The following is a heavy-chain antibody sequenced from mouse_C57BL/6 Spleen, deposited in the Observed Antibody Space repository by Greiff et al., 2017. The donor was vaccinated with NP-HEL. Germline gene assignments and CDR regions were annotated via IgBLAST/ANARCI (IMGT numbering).Heavy chain of an antibody. V-gene: IGHV6-3*01. Sequence: EVHLVESGGGLVQPGGSMKLSCVASGFTFSNYWMNWVRQSPEKGLEWVAQIRLKSDNYATHYAESVKGRFTISRDDSKSSVYLQMNNLRAEDTGIYYCVRNWDGDYWGQGTTLTVSS. J-gene: IGHJ2*01. CDR3: VRNWDGDY. D-gene: IGHD4-1*01. CDR2: IRLKSDNYAT. CDR1: GFTFSNYW.